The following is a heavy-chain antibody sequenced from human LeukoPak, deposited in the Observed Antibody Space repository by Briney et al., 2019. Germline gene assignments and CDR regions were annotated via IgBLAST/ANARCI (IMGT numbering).Heavy chain of an antibody. CDR3: ARGSIALAFDY. Sequence: GGSLRLSCAASRFTFSSYAMHWVRQAPGKGLEWVAVISYDGSNKYYADSVKGRFTISRDNSKNTLYLQMNSLRAEDTAVYYCARGSIALAFDYWGQGTLVTVSS. V-gene: IGHV3-30-3*01. J-gene: IGHJ4*02. CDR2: ISYDGSNK. CDR1: RFTFSSYA. D-gene: IGHD2/OR15-2a*01.